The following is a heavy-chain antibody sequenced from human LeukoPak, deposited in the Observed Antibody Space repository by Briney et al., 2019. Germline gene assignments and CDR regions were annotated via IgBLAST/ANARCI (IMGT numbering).Heavy chain of an antibody. J-gene: IGHJ4*02. CDR2: ISYDGSSE. V-gene: IGHV3-30-3*01. CDR3: ARVGYYASGPFSYFDY. Sequence: PGGSLRLSCAAPGFTFSSYAMHWVRQAPGKGLEWVAVISYDGSSEYYADSVKGRFTISRDNSKNTLYLQMNSLRAEDTAVYYCARVGYYASGPFSYFDYWGQGTLVTVTS. D-gene: IGHD3-10*01. CDR1: GFTFSSYA.